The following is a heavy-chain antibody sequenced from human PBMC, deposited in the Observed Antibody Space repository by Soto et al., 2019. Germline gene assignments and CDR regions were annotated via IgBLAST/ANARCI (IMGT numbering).Heavy chain of an antibody. CDR1: GIDFSNYA. Sequence: QPXGSLRLSFVASGIDFSNYAISGVRQAPGKGLEWVSMSSASGRSRYHADSVKGRFTISRDNSKNTLYLHMTNLRAEATAVYSCAKDGNWLDVYFDVWGQGTPVTVSS. J-gene: IGHJ4*02. CDR2: SSASGRSR. V-gene: IGHV3-23*01. D-gene: IGHD6-19*01. CDR3: AKDGNWLDVYFDV.